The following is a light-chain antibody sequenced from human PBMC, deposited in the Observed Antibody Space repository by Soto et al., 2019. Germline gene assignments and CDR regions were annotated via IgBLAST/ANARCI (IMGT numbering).Light chain of an antibody. CDR2: DAS. J-gene: IGKJ5*01. V-gene: IGKV3-11*01. CDR3: QHYDTLS. Sequence: EIVLTQSPATLSLSPGERATLSCRASQSISTYLVWYQQKPGQAPRLLIYDASNRATGIPDRFAGSGSGTDFILTISRLEPEDFAVYYCQHYDTLSFGQGTRLEIK. CDR1: QSISTY.